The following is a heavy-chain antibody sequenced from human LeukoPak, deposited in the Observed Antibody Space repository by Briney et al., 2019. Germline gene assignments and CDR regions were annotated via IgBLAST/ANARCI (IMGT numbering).Heavy chain of an antibody. V-gene: IGHV4-34*01. J-gene: IGHJ4*02. CDR3: ARGYTGFIDY. CDR2: IIHSGST. D-gene: IGHD2-8*02. Sequence: PGGSLRLSCAASGFTFSSYGMSWIRQPPGKGLEWIGEIIHSGSTNYSPSLKSRVTISVDTSKNQFSLRLTSVTAADTAVYYCARGYTGFIDYWGQGTLVTVSS. CDR1: GFTFSSYG.